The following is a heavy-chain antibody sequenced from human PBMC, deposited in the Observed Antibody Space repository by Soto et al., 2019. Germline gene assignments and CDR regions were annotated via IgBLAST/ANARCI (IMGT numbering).Heavy chain of an antibody. J-gene: IGHJ1*01. CDR2: ISSSSSYI. Sequence: GGSLRLSCAASGFTFSSYSMNWVRQAPGKGLEWVSSISSSSSYIYYADSVKGRFTISRDNAKNSLYLQMNSLRAEDTAVYYCARGMYYDFWSGSGYFQHWGQGTLVTVSS. CDR1: GFTFSSYS. V-gene: IGHV3-21*01. CDR3: ARGMYYDFWSGSGYFQH. D-gene: IGHD3-3*01.